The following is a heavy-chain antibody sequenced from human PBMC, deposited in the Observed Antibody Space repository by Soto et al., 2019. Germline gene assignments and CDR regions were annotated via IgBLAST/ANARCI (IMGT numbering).Heavy chain of an antibody. CDR2: ISYDGSSK. Sequence: QVQLVESGGGVVQPGRSLRLSCAASGFIFNGYGLHWVRQAPGKGLEWVAMISYDGSSKYYADSVKGRFTISRDNSKNTMYLQMNSLRPEDTAVYYCTREGNGYKYHFDYWGQGTLVTVSS. J-gene: IGHJ4*02. CDR3: TREGNGYKYHFDY. CDR1: GFIFNGYG. D-gene: IGHD5-12*01. V-gene: IGHV3-30-3*01.